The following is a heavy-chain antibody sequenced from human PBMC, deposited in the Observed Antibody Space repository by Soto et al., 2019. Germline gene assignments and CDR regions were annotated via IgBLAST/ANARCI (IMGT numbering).Heavy chain of an antibody. J-gene: IGHJ4*02. CDR3: ARVLDYDFWSGTTPVDY. D-gene: IGHD3-3*01. CDR2: ISAYNGNT. Sequence: GASVKVSCKASGYTFTSYGISWVRQALGQGLEWMGWISAYNGNTNYAQKLQGRVTMTTDTSTSTAYMELRSLRSDDTAVYYCARVLDYDFWSGTTPVDYWGQGTLVTVSS. CDR1: GYTFTSYG. V-gene: IGHV1-18*01.